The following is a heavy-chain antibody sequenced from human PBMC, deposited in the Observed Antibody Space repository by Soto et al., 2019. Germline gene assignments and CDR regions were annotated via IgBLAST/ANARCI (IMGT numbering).Heavy chain of an antibody. D-gene: IGHD6-6*01. CDR2: IIPIFGTA. J-gene: IGHJ4*02. Sequence: SVKVSCKASGGTFSSYAISWVRQAPGQGREWMGGIIPIFGTANYAQKFQGRVTITADESTSTAYMELSSLRSEDTAVYYCANFEYSSSSAGYWGQGTLVNVSS. CDR1: GGTFSSYA. V-gene: IGHV1-69*13. CDR3: ANFEYSSSSAGY.